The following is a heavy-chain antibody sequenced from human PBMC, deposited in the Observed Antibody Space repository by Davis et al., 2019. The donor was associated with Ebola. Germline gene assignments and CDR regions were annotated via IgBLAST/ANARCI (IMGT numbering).Heavy chain of an antibody. Sequence: PSETLSLTCTVSGGSISSYYWSWIRQPPGKGLEWIGYIYYSGSTNYNPSLKSRVTISVDTSKNQFSLKLSSVTAADTAVYYCATSLQTGEVDYWGQGTLVTVSS. CDR1: GGSISSYY. J-gene: IGHJ4*02. D-gene: IGHD7-27*01. CDR3: ATSLQTGEVDY. CDR2: IYYSGST. V-gene: IGHV4-59*01.